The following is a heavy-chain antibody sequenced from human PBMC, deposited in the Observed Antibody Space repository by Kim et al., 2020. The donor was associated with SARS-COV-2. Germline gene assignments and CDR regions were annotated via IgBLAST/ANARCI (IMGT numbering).Heavy chain of an antibody. Sequence: KYYADSVKGRFTISRDNSKNTLYLQMNSLRAEDTAVYYCARDFSGGACDIWGQGTMVTVSS. V-gene: IGHV3-33*01. D-gene: IGHD3-10*01. CDR2: K. CDR3: ARDFSGGACDI. J-gene: IGHJ3*02.